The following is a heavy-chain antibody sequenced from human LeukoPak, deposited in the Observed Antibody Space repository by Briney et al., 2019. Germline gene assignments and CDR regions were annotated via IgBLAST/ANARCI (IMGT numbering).Heavy chain of an antibody. V-gene: IGHV3-7*01. Sequence: PGGSLRLSCAASGFTFSSYWMNWVRQAPGKGLEWVANIKQDGSEKNYVDFVKGRFTISRDNAKNSLDLQMNSLRAEDTAMYYCARARGDGYHWYFELWGRGTLVTVSS. CDR2: IKQDGSEK. D-gene: IGHD5-24*01. CDR1: GFTFSSYW. J-gene: IGHJ2*01. CDR3: ARARGDGYHWYFEL.